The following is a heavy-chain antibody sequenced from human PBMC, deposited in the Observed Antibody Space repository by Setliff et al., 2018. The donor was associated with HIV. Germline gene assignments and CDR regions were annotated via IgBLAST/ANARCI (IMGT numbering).Heavy chain of an antibody. CDR3: AREKGGKGLVASDFDY. V-gene: IGHV1-69*10. CDR1: GGTFSSYA. D-gene: IGHD5-12*01. CDR2: IIPILGIA. Sequence: SVKVSCKASGGTFSSYAISWVRQAPGQGLEWTGGIIPILGIANYAQKFQGRVTITADESTSTAYMELSSLRSEDTAVYYCAREKGGKGLVASDFDYWGQGTLVTVSS. J-gene: IGHJ4*02.